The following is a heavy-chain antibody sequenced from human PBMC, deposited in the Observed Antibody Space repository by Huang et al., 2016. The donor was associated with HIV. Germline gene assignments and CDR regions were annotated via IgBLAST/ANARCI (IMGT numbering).Heavy chain of an antibody. J-gene: IGHJ2*01. CDR1: GGSVSGHY. CDR2: INDNGYT. V-gene: IGHV4-34*01. CDR3: ARASWYEPRSWYFGL. D-gene: IGHD6-13*01. Sequence: QVQLQQWGAGLLKPSETLSLTCAVYGGSVSGHYWSWIRQPPGKGLEWIAEINDNGYTNYNPSLMSRVTISVHTSRNQFSLKLNSVTAADAAVYYCARASWYEPRSWYFGLWGRGTLVTVSS.